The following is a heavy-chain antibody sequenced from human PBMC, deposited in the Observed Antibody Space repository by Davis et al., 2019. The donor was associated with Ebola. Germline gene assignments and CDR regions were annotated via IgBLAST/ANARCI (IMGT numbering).Heavy chain of an antibody. Sequence: GGSLRLSCAASGFSFSSYGMHWVRQAPGKGLEWVAVISYDGSNKYYADSVKGRFTISRDNSKNTLYLQMNSLRAEDTAVYYCAKGGAKDYWGQGTLVTVSS. CDR3: AKGGAKDY. CDR2: ISYDGSNK. J-gene: IGHJ4*02. V-gene: IGHV3-30*18. CDR1: GFSFSSYG. D-gene: IGHD1-26*01.